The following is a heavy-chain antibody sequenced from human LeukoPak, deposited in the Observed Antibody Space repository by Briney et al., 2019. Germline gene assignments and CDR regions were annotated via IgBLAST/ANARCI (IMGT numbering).Heavy chain of an antibody. CDR3: ARAYYFDSSGYDDAFDI. CDR2: IYYSGST. J-gene: IGHJ3*02. Sequence: PSETLSLTCTVSGGSISSYYWSWIRQPPGKGLEWIGYIYYSGSTNYNPSLKSRVTISVDTSKNQFSLKLSSVTAADTAVYYCARAYYFDSSGYDDAFDIWGQGTMVTVSS. D-gene: IGHD3-22*01. V-gene: IGHV4-59*01. CDR1: GGSISSYY.